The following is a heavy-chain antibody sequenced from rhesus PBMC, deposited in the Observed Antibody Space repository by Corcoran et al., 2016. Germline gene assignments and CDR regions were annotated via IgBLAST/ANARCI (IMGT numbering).Heavy chain of an antibody. D-gene: IGHD1-32*01. Sequence: QVQLQESGPGVGKPSETLALTCAVSGGAITGDYYWSWCRQPPGKGLAWIGAILSNRESTNYNPSLKSRVTISKDTSKNQFSLKLSSVTATDTAVYYCARDPGISGLYWGQGVLVTVSS. CDR1: GGAITGDYY. CDR3: ARDPGISGLY. CDR2: ILSNREST. J-gene: IGHJ4*01. V-gene: IGHV4S12*01.